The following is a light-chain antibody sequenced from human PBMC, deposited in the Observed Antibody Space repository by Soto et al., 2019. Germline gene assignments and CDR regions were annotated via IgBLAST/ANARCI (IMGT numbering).Light chain of an antibody. CDR3: QQYGTSSIT. CDR2: GAS. Sequence: EVVLTQSPGTLCLSPGERATLSCRASQSLNSNYLAWYQQKPGQAPRLLIYGASNRATGIPDRFSGSGSGTDFALTISRLEPEDFALYYCQQYGTSSITFGQGTRLEI. V-gene: IGKV3-20*01. CDR1: QSLNSNY. J-gene: IGKJ5*01.